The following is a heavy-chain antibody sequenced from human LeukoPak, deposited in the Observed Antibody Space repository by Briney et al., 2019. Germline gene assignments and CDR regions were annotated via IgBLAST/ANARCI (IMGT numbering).Heavy chain of an antibody. D-gene: IGHD2-21*02. J-gene: IGHJ4*02. V-gene: IGHV4-59*01. Sequence: SETLSLTCTVSGGSISSYYWSWIRQPPGRGLKWIGYIYSSGSTNYNPSLKSRITISVDTSKNQFSLKLSSVTVADTAVYYCARFAYCGGHCWYYFDYWGQGSLVTVSS. CDR3: ARFAYCGGHCWYYFDY. CDR1: GGSISSYY. CDR2: IYSSGST.